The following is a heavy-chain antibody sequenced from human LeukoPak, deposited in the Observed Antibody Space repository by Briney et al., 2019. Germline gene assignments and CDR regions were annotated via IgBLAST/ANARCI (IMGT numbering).Heavy chain of an antibody. Sequence: GGPLRLSCAASGFTLSNYWMSWIRQAPGKGLEWVANIKQDGSEKYYVDSVKGRFTISRDNAKNSLYLQMNSLRAEDTAVYHCARSRYCTNGICSYFDYWGQGTLVTVSS. CDR3: ARSRYCTNGICSYFDY. V-gene: IGHV3-7*03. J-gene: IGHJ4*02. D-gene: IGHD2-8*01. CDR1: GFTLSNYW. CDR2: IKQDGSEK.